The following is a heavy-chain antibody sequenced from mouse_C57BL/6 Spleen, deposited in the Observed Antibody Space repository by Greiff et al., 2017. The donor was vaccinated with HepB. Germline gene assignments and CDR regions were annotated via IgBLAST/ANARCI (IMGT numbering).Heavy chain of an antibody. CDR3: ARLGWFYFDY. D-gene: IGHD2-2*01. CDR1: GFTFSDYG. Sequence: EVQVVESGGGLVKPGGSLKLSCAASGFTFSDYGMHWVRQAPEKGLEWVAYISSGSSTIYYADTVKGRFTISRDNAKNTLFLQMTSLRSEDTAMYYCARLGWFYFDYWGQGTTLTVSS. V-gene: IGHV5-17*01. J-gene: IGHJ2*01. CDR2: ISSGSSTI.